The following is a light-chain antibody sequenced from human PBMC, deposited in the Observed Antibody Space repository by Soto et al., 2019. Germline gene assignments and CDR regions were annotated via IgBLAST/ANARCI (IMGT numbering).Light chain of an antibody. Sequence: QSALTQPPSASGSPGQSVTISCTGTRSDVGGYNYVSWYQQHPGKAPKVMIYEVSKRPSGVPDRFSGSKSGNTASLTVSGLQAEDEADYYCSSYAGSNNFVFGTGTQLTVL. CDR3: SSYAGSNNFV. V-gene: IGLV2-8*01. CDR1: RSDVGGYNY. J-gene: IGLJ7*01. CDR2: EVS.